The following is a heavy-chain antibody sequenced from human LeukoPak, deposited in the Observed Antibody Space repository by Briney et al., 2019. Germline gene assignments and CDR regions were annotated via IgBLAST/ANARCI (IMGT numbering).Heavy chain of an antibody. CDR2: ISYDGNNK. CDR3: ARDHSAAGPFFSY. Sequence: GGSLRLSCAASGFTFSSYAMHWVRQAPGKGLEWVTVISYDGNNKYYADSVKGRFTISRDNSKNTLYLQMNSLRAEDTAVYYCARDHSAAGPFFSYWGQGTLVTVSS. CDR1: GFTFSSYA. J-gene: IGHJ4*02. D-gene: IGHD6-13*01. V-gene: IGHV3-30*04.